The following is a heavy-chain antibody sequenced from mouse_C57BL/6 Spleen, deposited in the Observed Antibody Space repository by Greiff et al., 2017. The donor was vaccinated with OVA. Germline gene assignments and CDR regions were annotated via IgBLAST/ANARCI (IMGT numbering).Heavy chain of an antibody. CDR1: GYTFTDYE. Sequence: LVESGAELVRPGASVTLSCKASGYTFTDYEMHWVKQTPVHGLEWIGAIDPETGGTAYNQKFKGKAILTADKSSSTAYMELRSLTSEDSAVYYCTSYYGNYGYFDVWGTGTTVTVSS. J-gene: IGHJ1*03. D-gene: IGHD2-1*01. CDR2: IDPETGGT. V-gene: IGHV1-15*01. CDR3: TSYYGNYGYFDV.